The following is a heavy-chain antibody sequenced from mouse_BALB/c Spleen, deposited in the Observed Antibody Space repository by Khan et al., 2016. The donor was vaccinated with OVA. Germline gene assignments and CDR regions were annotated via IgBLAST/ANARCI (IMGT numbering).Heavy chain of an antibody. CDR2: IWGDGST. CDR1: GFSLTSYG. D-gene: IGHD1-2*01. V-gene: IGHV2-6-7*01. Sequence: VQLKQSGPGLVAPSQSLSITCTVSGFSLTSYGINWVRQPPGKGLEWLGMIWGDGSTDYNSALKSRLAISKDNSKSQVFLKMNSLQTDDTARYFCARELRLGGFAYWGQGTLVTVSA. CDR3: ARELRLGGFAY. J-gene: IGHJ3*01.